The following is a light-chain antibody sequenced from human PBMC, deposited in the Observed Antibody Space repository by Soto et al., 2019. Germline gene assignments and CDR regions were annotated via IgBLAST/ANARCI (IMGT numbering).Light chain of an antibody. V-gene: IGLV2-11*01. J-gene: IGLJ1*01. CDR3: TSHAGSNNYV. CDR2: DVS. Sequence: SALTQPRSVSGSPGQSVTISCTGTSSDVGNYNLFSWYQQYPGKAPKLLIYDVSRRPSGVPDRFSGSKSGNTASLTVSGLQAEDEADYYCTSHAGSNNYVFGTGTKVNVL. CDR1: SSDVGNYNL.